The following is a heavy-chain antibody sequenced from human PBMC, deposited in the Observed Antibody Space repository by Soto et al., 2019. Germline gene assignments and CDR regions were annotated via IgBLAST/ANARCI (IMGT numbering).Heavy chain of an antibody. CDR3: ARDVVPAALMGDYYYYYGMDV. CDR1: GGTFSSYA. D-gene: IGHD2-2*01. Sequence: SVKVSCKASGGTFSSYAISWVRQAPGQGLEWMGGIIPIFGTANYAQKFQGRVTITADESTSTAYMELSSLRSEDTAVYYCARDVVPAALMGDYYYYYGMDVWGQGTTVTVSS. J-gene: IGHJ6*02. CDR2: IIPIFGTA. V-gene: IGHV1-69*13.